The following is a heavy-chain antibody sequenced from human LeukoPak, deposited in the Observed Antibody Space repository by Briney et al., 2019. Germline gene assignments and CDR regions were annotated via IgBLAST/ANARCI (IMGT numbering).Heavy chain of an antibody. CDR2: IYYGGST. D-gene: IGHD2-2*01. CDR3: ARDLGCSSASCYYS. Sequence: SETLSLTCIVSGGSISSSSCYWGWIRQPPGKGLEWIGTIYYGGSTYYNPSLKSRLTISVDTSRNQFSLKVSSVNAADTAVYYCARDLGCSSASCYYSWGQGTLVTVSS. CDR1: GGSISSSSCY. V-gene: IGHV4-39*07. J-gene: IGHJ4*02.